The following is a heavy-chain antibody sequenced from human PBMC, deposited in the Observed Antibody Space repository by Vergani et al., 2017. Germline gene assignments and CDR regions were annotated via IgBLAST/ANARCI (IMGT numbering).Heavy chain of an antibody. V-gene: IGHV3-48*01. D-gene: IGHD4-17*01. CDR3: ARGQTTVTTLGQSDAFDI. J-gene: IGHJ3*02. CDR1: GFTFSSYS. CDR2: ISSSSSTI. Sequence: VQLVESGGGLVQPGGSLRLSCAASGFTFSSYSMNWVRQAPGKGLEWVSYISSSSSTIYYAESVKGRFTISRDNAKNSLYLQMNSLRAEDTAVYYCARGQTTVTTLGQSDAFDIWGQGTMVTVSS.